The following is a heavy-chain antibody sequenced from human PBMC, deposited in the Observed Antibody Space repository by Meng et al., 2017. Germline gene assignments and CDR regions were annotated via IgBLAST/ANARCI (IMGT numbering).Heavy chain of an antibody. CDR1: AGSISSGGYY. CDR2: IYYSGST. V-gene: IGHV4-31*03. Sequence: QVQRQESGPGLAKPSHTLSLTCTVSAGSISSGGYYWSWIRQHPGKGLEWIGYIYYSGSTYYNPSLKSRVTISVDTSKNQFSLKLSSVTAADTAVYYCASKGGLSTYNWFDPWGQGTLVTVSS. CDR3: ASKGGLSTYNWFDP. J-gene: IGHJ5*02. D-gene: IGHD5-12*01.